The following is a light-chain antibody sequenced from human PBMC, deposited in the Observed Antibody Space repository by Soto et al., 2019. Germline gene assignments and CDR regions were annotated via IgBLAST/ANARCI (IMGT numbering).Light chain of an antibody. J-gene: IGLJ2*01. Sequence: QSVLTQPPSVSGAPGQRVTISCTGSSSNIGTGYDVHWYQQVPGTAPKLLIYGNNNRPSGVPDRFSGSKSGISASLAITGLQAEDEADYYCQSYDTSLSGVVFGGGTKVTVL. V-gene: IGLV1-40*01. CDR3: QSYDTSLSGVV. CDR1: SSNIGTGYD. CDR2: GNN.